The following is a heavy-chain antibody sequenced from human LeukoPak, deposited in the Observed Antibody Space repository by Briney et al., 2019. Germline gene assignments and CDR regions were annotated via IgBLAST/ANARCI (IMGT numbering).Heavy chain of an antibody. D-gene: IGHD4-17*01. Sequence: SETLSLTCAVYGGSFSGYYWSWIRQPPGKGLEWIGEINHSGSTNYNPSLKSRVTISVDTSKNQFSLKLSSVTAADTAVYYCARAPTTVTTDLTFDYWGQGTLVTVSS. CDR2: INHSGST. J-gene: IGHJ4*02. V-gene: IGHV4-34*01. CDR3: ARAPTTVTTDLTFDY. CDR1: GGSFSGYY.